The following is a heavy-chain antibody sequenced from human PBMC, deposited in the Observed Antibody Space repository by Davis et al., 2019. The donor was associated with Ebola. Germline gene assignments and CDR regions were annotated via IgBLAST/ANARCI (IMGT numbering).Heavy chain of an antibody. CDR3: ARDKGDGWFDP. Sequence: GESLKISCAASGFTFSSYWMHWVRQAPGKGLEWVSGISWNSGSIGYADSVKGRFTISRDNSKNTLYLQMNSLRAEDTAVYYCARDKGDGWFDPWGQGTLVTVSS. J-gene: IGHJ5*02. V-gene: IGHV3-74*01. CDR1: GFTFSSYW. CDR2: ISWNSGSI. D-gene: IGHD3-10*01.